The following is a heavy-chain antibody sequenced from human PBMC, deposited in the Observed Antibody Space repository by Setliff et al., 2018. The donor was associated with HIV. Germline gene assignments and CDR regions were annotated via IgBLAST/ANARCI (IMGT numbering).Heavy chain of an antibody. CDR2: VSSSSRYI. CDR1: GFTFSSYS. Sequence: GGSLRLSCAASGFTFSSYSMNWVRQAPGKGLEWVSSVSSSSRYIYRADSVQGRFTISRDNAKNSLYLQMNSLRAEDTAVYYCARSGDGDYYYYMDVWGKGTTVTVSS. V-gene: IGHV3-21*01. CDR3: ARSGDGDYYYYMDV. D-gene: IGHD7-27*01. J-gene: IGHJ6*03.